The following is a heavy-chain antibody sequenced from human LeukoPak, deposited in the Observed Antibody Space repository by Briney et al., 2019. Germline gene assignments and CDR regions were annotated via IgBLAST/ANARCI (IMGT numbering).Heavy chain of an antibody. CDR1: GYTFTGYF. CDR3: ARMDLDGGDSIGFDS. Sequence: ASVTVSCTAYGYTFTGYFMHWVRQAPGQGLEWMGWINPNIGDASYAQKFQGRVTMTRDRSINTAYMELSRLTSDDTAVYYCARMDLDGGDSIGFDSWGQGTLVTVSS. D-gene: IGHD2-21*02. J-gene: IGHJ5*01. CDR2: INPNIGDA. V-gene: IGHV1-2*02.